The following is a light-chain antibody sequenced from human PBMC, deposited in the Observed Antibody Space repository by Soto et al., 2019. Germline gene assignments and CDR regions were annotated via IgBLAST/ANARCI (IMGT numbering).Light chain of an antibody. CDR3: CSYAGSYSHV. J-gene: IGLJ1*01. Sequence: QSVLTQPRSVSGSPGQSVTISCTGTNSDVGGYNYVSWYQQHPGEAPKFMIYDVSKRPSGVPDRFSGSKSGNTASLTISGLQAEDEADYYCCSYAGSYSHVFGTGTKLTVL. CDR2: DVS. CDR1: NSDVGGYNY. V-gene: IGLV2-11*01.